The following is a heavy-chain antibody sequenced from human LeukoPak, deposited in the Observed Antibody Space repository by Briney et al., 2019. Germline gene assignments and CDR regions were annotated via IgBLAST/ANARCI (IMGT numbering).Heavy chain of an antibody. CDR1: GFTFSNYA. J-gene: IGHJ4*02. D-gene: IGHD3-22*01. V-gene: IGHV3-23*01. CDR3: AKDRVYYFDSSGYSCDY. CDR2: ISGGGGTT. Sequence: GGSLRLSCAASGFTFSNYAMSWVRQAPGKGLEWVSGISGGGGTTYYADSVKGLFTISRDNSKNTLYLQMHSLRAEDTAVYYCAKDRVYYFDSSGYSCDYWGQGSLVTVSS.